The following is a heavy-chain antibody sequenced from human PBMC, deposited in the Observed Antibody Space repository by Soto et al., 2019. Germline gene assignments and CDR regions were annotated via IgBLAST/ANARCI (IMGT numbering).Heavy chain of an antibody. CDR3: ARLGFVGEGDF. CDR1: GFTFSRYW. Sequence: GPLRLSCATSGFTFSRYWIHWVRQAPGEGLVWVSRISGDGVHTDYAESVKGRFTVSRDIAKSTGYLQMNNLRAEDTAIYYCARLGFVGEGDFWGQGILVTVSS. D-gene: IGHD3-16*01. V-gene: IGHV3-74*01. J-gene: IGHJ4*02. CDR2: ISGDGVHT.